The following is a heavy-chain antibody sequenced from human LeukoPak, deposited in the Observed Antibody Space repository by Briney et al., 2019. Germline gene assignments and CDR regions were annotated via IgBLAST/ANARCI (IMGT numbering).Heavy chain of an antibody. CDR1: GFTFSSYG. D-gene: IGHD2-2*01. V-gene: IGHV3-30*02. J-gene: IGHJ4*02. CDR3: AKDGGPLYQLLGSYYFDY. CDR2: IRYDGSNK. Sequence: GGSLRLSCAASGFTFSSYGMHWVRQAPGKGLEWVAFIRYDGSNKYYADSVKGRFTTSRDNSKNTLYLQMSSLRAEDTAVYYCAKDGGPLYQLLGSYYFDYWGQGTLVTVSS.